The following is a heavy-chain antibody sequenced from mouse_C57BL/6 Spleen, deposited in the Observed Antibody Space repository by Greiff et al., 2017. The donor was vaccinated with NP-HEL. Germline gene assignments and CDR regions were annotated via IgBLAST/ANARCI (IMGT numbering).Heavy chain of an antibody. CDR3: ARRRDYYGSRWYFDV. Sequence: QVQLKQSGAELVKPGASVKISCKASGYAFSSYWMNWVKQRPGKGLEWIGQIYPGDGDTNYNGKFKGKATLTADKSSSTAYMQLSSLTSEDSAVYFCARRRDYYGSRWYFDVWGTGTTVTVSS. CDR1: GYAFSSYW. V-gene: IGHV1-80*01. D-gene: IGHD1-1*01. J-gene: IGHJ1*03. CDR2: IYPGDGDT.